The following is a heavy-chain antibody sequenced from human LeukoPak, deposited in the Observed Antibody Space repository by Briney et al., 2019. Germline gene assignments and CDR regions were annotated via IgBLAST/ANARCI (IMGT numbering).Heavy chain of an antibody. Sequence: GGSLRLSCAASGFNFSSHEMHWVRQAPGKGLEWVSYISSSGNTIYYAESVKGRFTISRDNAKNSLCLQMNSLRAEDTAVYYCARLAIATYYGSGSYLSGDYWGQGTLVTVSS. CDR1: GFNFSSHE. J-gene: IGHJ4*02. D-gene: IGHD3-10*01. V-gene: IGHV3-48*03. CDR2: ISSSGNTI. CDR3: ARLAIATYYGSGSYLSGDY.